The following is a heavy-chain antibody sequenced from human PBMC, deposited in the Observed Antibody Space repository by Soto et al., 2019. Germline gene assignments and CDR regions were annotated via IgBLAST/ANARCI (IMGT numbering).Heavy chain of an antibody. Sequence: QVQLVQSGAEVKKPGSSVKVSCKTSGGTFSSYAVSWVRQAPGQGLEWVGGIIPVFGTADYAQNFQGRVTITADESTSTVYMELSSLRSEDTAVYFCAREIAVAMNWFDPWGQGTLVTVSS. J-gene: IGHJ5*02. D-gene: IGHD6-19*01. V-gene: IGHV1-69*12. CDR2: IIPVFGTA. CDR1: GGTFSSYA. CDR3: AREIAVAMNWFDP.